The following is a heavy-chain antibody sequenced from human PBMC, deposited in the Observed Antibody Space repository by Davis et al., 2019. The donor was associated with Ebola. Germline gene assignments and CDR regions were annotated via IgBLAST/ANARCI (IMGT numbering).Heavy chain of an antibody. CDR3: ARDNSWTTAGTEYYYYGMDV. CDR2: ISSSSSYI. CDR1: GFTLSSYS. J-gene: IGHJ6*02. V-gene: IGHV3-21*01. D-gene: IGHD6-13*01. Sequence: GGSLRLSCAASGFTLSSYSMNWVRQAPGKGLEWVSSISSSSSYIYYADSVKGRFTISRDNAKNSLYLQMNSLRAEDTAVYYCARDNSWTTAGTEYYYYGMDVWGQGTTVTVSS.